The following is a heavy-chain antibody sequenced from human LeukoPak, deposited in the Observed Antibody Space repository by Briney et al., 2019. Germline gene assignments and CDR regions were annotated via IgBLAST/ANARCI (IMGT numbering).Heavy chain of an antibody. CDR1: GYTFTNYG. J-gene: IGHJ4*02. CDR3: ARDLNTVTSRPDY. D-gene: IGHD4-17*01. CDR2: SSSYNGQT. V-gene: IGHV1-18*01. Sequence: ASVKVSCKASGYTFTNYGITWVRQAPGQGLEWMGWSSSYNGQTNYVKKFQGRVTMTADTSTSTAYMELRGLRFDDTAVYYCARDLNTVTSRPDYWGQGTLVTVSS.